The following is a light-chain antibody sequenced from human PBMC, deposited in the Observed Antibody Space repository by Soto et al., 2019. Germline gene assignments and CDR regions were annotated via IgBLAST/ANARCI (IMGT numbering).Light chain of an antibody. J-gene: IGKJ4*01. V-gene: IGKV1-27*01. CDR3: QEYNSAPHT. CDR2: AAS. Sequence: DIQMTQSPSSLSASVGDRVTITCRASQGISNYLAWYQQRPGKVPRLLIYAASTLQSGVPSRFSGSRSGVDFTLTISSLQPEDVATYYCQEYNSAPHTFGGGTKVDIK. CDR1: QGISNY.